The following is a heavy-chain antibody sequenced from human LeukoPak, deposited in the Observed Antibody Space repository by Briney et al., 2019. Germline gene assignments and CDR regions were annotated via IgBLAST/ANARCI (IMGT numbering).Heavy chain of an antibody. J-gene: IGHJ6*03. D-gene: IGHD3-9*01. CDR1: GFTFSSYA. Sequence: GGSLRLSCAASGFTFSSYAMSWVRQAPGKGLEWVSAISGSGGSTYYADSVKGRFTISRDNSKNTLYLQMNSLRAEDTAVYYCARGLRLRSRPLRYFDWLQRNYYYYMDVWGKGTTVTISS. CDR3: ARGLRLRSRPLRYFDWLQRNYYYYMDV. CDR2: ISGSGGST. V-gene: IGHV3-23*01.